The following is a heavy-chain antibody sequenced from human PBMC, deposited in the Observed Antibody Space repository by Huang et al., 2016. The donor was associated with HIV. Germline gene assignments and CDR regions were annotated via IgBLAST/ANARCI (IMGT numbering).Heavy chain of an antibody. J-gene: IGHJ3*02. V-gene: IGHV4-39*01. D-gene: IGHD2-2*01. CDR2: IYYSGRT. Sequence: QLQLQESGPGLVKPSETLSLTCSVSGGSISSSSYYWGWIRQPPGKGLEWIGSIYYSGRTYYNPSLISRVTISVDTSKTQFSLRLSSVTAADTSVYYCARHMDCSSSSCLAGGHERGPFDMWGQGTMVTVSS. CDR3: ARHMDCSSSSCLAGGHERGPFDM. CDR1: GGSISSSSYY.